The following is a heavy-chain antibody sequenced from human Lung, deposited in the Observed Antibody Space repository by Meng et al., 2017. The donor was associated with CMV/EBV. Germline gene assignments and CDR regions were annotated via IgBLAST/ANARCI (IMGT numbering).Heavy chain of an antibody. Sequence: SINSNNYYWGWIRQPPGEELECVGSIYYSGSTYYNQALKRRVTISVDTSKNQFSLKLSSVTAADTAVYYCARRQGDYYGSGLLFDYWGQGTLVTVSS. CDR3: ARRQGDYYGSGLLFDY. CDR2: IYYSGST. J-gene: IGHJ4*02. D-gene: IGHD3-10*01. CDR1: SINSNNYY. V-gene: IGHV4-39*01.